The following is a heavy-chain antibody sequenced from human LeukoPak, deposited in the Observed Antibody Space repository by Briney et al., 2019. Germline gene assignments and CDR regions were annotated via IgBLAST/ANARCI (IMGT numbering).Heavy chain of an antibody. V-gene: IGHV1-69*05. J-gene: IGHJ4*02. CDR1: GGTFSSYP. CDR2: ITPIFGEA. CDR3: ARTGPGIVLMVY. D-gene: IGHD2-8*01. Sequence: SVKVSCKVSGGTFSSYPISWVQQAPGQGLEWMGEITPIFGEAQNAEKFQGRVTITRNTSISTAYMELSSLRSEDTAVYYCARTGPGIVLMVYWGQGTLVTVSS.